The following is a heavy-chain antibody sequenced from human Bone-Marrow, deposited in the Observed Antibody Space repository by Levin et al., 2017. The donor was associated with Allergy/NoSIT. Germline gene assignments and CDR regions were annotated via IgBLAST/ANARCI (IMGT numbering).Heavy chain of an antibody. CDR1: GFTFSNFW. V-gene: IGHV3-7*03. D-gene: IGHD1-1*01. J-gene: IGHJ6*03. CDR2: IKQDGSET. Sequence: GGSLRLSCTASGFTFSNFWLNWVRQAPGKGLEWVANIKQDGSETYYVDSAKGRFSISRNNAHNSVDLQMNSLRAEDTAIYYCARVQMILGFHRYYMDVWGKGTTVTVSS. CDR3: ARVQMILGFHRYYMDV.